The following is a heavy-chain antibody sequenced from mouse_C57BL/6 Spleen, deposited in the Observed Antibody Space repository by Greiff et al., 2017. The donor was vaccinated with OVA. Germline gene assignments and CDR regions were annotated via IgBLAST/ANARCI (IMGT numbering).Heavy chain of an antibody. CDR3: AREDGSSYGY. CDR2: INPNNGGT. Sequence: EVQLQQSGPELVKPGASVKISCKASGYTFTDYYMNWVKQSHGKSLEWIGDINPNNGGTSYNQKFKGKATLTVDKSSSTAYMELRSLTSEDSAVYNCAREDGSSYGYWGQGTTLTVSS. J-gene: IGHJ2*01. D-gene: IGHD1-1*01. CDR1: GYTFTDYY. V-gene: IGHV1-26*01.